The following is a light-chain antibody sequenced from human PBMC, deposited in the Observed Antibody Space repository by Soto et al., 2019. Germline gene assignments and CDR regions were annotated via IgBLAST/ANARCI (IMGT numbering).Light chain of an antibody. CDR2: DAS. CDR1: QSLSSW. Sequence: DIQMTQSPSTLSASVGDRVTITCRASQSLSSWLAWYQQKLGRAPRLLIYDASSLESGVPSRFSGSGYGTEFTLTISSLQPDDFATYYCQQYNTYSSLTFGGGTKVDIK. J-gene: IGKJ4*01. CDR3: QQYNTYSSLT. V-gene: IGKV1-5*01.